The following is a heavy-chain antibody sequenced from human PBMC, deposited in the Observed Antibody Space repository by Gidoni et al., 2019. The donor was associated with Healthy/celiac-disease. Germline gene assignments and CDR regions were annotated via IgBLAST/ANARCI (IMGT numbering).Heavy chain of an antibody. CDR1: GGSISSSSYY. J-gene: IGHJ4*02. V-gene: IGHV4-39*01. Sequence: QLQLQESGPGLVKPSETLSLTCTVSGGSISSSSYYWGWIRQPPGKGLEWIGSIYYSGSTYYNPSLKSRVTISVDTSKNQFSLKLSSVTAADTAVYYCARLSIAVAGKFGGPAQSFDYWGQGTLVTVSS. D-gene: IGHD6-19*01. CDR2: IYYSGST. CDR3: ARLSIAVAGKFGGPAQSFDY.